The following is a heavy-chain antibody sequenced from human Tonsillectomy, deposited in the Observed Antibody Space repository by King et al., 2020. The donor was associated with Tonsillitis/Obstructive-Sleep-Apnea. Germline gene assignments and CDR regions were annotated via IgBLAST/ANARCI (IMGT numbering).Heavy chain of an antibody. D-gene: IGHD3-9*01. CDR1: GFAFNSHA. J-gene: IGHJ4*02. CDR2: ISFDGNNK. V-gene: IGHV3-30*04. Sequence: VQLVESGGRVVQPGRSLRLSCAASGFAFNSHAIHWVRQAPGKGLEWVAVISFDGNNKYYADSVKGRFTISRDKSKNTLYLQMNSLRLEDTAVYYCARDRESDPWMTNFDKEGGFDHWGQGTLVTVSS. CDR3: ARDRESDPWMTNFDKEGGFDH.